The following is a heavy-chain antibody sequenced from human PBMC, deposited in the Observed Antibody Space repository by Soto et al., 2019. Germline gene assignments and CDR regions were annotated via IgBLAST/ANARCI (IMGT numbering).Heavy chain of an antibody. CDR2: IGPYGNSI. D-gene: IGHD3-3*01. CDR3: ARDDYTYGVY. J-gene: IGHJ4*02. V-gene: IGHV3-11*01. CDR1: GFSFRDYF. Sequence: QMQLVESGGGLVKPGESLRVSCAASGFSFRDYFMSWIRQPPGKGLEWVSYIGPYGNSIYYADSEKGRFTISRDDAKHSLYLDMNNLRAEDTAVYYCARDDYTYGVYWGQGALVTVSS.